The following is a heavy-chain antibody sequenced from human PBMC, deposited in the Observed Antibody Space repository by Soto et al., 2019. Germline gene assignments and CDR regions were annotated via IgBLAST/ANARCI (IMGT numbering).Heavy chain of an antibody. D-gene: IGHD2-15*01. J-gene: IGHJ3*02. CDR1: GGSISSSNW. V-gene: IGHV4-4*02. Sequence: KTSETLSLTCAVSGGSISSSNWWSWVRQPPGKGLEWIGEIYHSGSTNYNPSLKSRVTISVDKSKNQFSLKLSSVTAADTAVYYCAREPPTAAKYAFDIWGQGTMVPSPQ. CDR3: AREPPTAAKYAFDI. CDR2: IYHSGST.